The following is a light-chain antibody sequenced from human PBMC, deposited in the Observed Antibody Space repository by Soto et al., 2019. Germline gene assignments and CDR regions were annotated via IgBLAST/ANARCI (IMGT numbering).Light chain of an antibody. CDR1: QAIRNN. CDR2: AAS. Sequence: DIPMTQSPSSLSPSAGDSVTITCRASQAIRNNLACYQQKPGKVPRPLIYAASTLQSGVPSRFSGSGSGTVFTLTISSLQPEYVATYYCRKYYSVPFTFGHGTKVEI. CDR3: RKYYSVPFT. J-gene: IGKJ3*01. V-gene: IGKV1-27*01.